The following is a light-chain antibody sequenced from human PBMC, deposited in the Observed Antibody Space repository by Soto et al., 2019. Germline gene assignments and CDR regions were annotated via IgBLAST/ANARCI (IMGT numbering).Light chain of an antibody. CDR3: QKYDSLPLT. V-gene: IGKV1-33*01. CDR2: DAS. J-gene: IGKJ3*01. Sequence: DIQMTQSPSSLSASVGDRVTISCQASQDISNYLNWYQHKEGKAPKLLIYDASNLETGVPSRFSGSGSWTDFTLTISSLQPEDIATYYCQKYDSLPLTFGPGTKVDIK. CDR1: QDISNY.